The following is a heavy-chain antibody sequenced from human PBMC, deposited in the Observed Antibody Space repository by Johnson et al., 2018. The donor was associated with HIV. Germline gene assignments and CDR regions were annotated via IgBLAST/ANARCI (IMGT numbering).Heavy chain of an antibody. D-gene: IGHD2/OR15-2a*01. J-gene: IGHJ3*02. CDR1: GFTFSRFA. Sequence: QVQLVESGGGVVQPGRSLRLSCAASGFTFSRFAIHWVRQAPGKGLEWVAVIWYDGSNKYYGDSVKGRFTISRDNFKNSLYLQMNSLRAEDTAVYYCASENRVDAFDIWGQGTTVTVSS. CDR3: ASENRVDAFDI. CDR2: IWYDGSNK. V-gene: IGHV3-33*08.